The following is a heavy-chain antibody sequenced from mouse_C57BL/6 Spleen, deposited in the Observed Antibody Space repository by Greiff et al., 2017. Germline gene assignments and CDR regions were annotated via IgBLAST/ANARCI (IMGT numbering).Heavy chain of an antibody. D-gene: IGHD2-4*01. Sequence: EVKLVESGGGLVKPGGSLKLSCAASGFTFSSYAMSWVRQTPEKRLEWVATISACGSYTYYPDNVKGRFTISRDSAKNKLYLQMRLLKSEDTAMYYCASVYDYDDWFAYWGKGTLVTVSA. V-gene: IGHV5-4*03. CDR3: ASVYDYDDWFAY. CDR1: GFTFSSYA. CDR2: ISACGSYT. J-gene: IGHJ3*01.